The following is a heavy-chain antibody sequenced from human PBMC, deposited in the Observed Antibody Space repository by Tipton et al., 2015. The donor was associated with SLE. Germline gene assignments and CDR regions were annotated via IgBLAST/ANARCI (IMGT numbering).Heavy chain of an antibody. Sequence: LRLSCTLSGGSISSGSYFWTWIRQPAGKGLEWLGRIHTSGGTSYNPSLEGRVTISMDTSKNQFSLKLNSVTAADTAVYYCARVQAYEGFDPWGQGTLVTVSS. J-gene: IGHJ5*02. D-gene: IGHD3-16*01. CDR2: IHTSGGT. CDR1: GGSISSGSYF. CDR3: ARVQAYEGFDP. V-gene: IGHV4-61*02.